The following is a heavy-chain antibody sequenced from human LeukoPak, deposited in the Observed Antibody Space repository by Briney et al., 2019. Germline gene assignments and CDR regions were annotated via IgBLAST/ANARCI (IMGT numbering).Heavy chain of an antibody. CDR1: GGTFSSYA. V-gene: IGHV1-69*04. D-gene: IGHD3-16*01. J-gene: IGHJ3*02. Sequence: VASVKVSCKASGGTFSSYAISWVRQAPGQGLEWMGRIIPILGIANYAQKFQGRVTITADKSTSTAYMELSSLRSEDTAVYYCAREAMITPEEGGAFDIWGQGTMVTVSS. CDR3: AREAMITPEEGGAFDI. CDR2: IIPILGIA.